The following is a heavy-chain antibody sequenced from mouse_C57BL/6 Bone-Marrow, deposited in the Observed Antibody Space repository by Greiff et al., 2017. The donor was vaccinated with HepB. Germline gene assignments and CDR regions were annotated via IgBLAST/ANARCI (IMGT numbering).Heavy chain of an antibody. CDR1: GYTFTSYG. CDR2: IYPRSGNT. V-gene: IGHV1-81*01. J-gene: IGHJ1*03. D-gene: IGHD1-1*01. Sequence: QVQLKESGAELARPGASVKLSCKASGYTFTSYGISWVKQSTGQGLEWIGEIYPRSGNTYYNEKFKGKATLTADKSSSTAYMELRSLTSEDSAVYFCARRRDYGSSYPYFDVWGTGTTVTVSS. CDR3: ARRRDYGSSYPYFDV.